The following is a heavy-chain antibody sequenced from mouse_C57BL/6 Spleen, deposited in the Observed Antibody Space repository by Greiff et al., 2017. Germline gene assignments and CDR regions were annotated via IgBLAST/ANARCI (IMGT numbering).Heavy chain of an antibody. CDR3: ARAGLRRNFDY. Sequence: QVQLQQSGAELMQPGASVKLSCKATGYTFTGYWLEWVKQRPGRGLEWIGELLPGSGSTNYNEKFKGKATFTADTSSNTAYMQLSSLTTEDSAIYYCARAGLRRNFDYWGQGTTLTVSS. D-gene: IGHD2-4*01. CDR2: LLPGSGST. J-gene: IGHJ2*01. CDR1: GYTFTGYW. V-gene: IGHV1-9*01.